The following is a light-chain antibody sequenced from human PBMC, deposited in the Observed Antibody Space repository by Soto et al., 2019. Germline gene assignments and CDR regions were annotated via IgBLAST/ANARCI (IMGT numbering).Light chain of an antibody. J-gene: IGKJ1*01. V-gene: IGKV3-20*01. CDR3: QQYGSSPWT. CDR1: QSVSSSY. CDR2: GES. Sequence: EIVLTQSPGTLSLSPGERATLSCRASQSVSSSYLAWYQQKPGQAPRLLIYGESSRATGIPDRFSGSGSGTDFPVTISRLGPEDLAVYYCQQYGSSPWTFGQGTKVEIK.